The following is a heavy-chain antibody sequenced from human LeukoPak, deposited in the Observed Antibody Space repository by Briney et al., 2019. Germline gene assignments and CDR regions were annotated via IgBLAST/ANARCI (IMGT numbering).Heavy chain of an antibody. J-gene: IGHJ5*02. V-gene: IGHV1-18*01. Sequence: ASVKVSCKASGYTFTSYGISWVRQAPGQGLEWMGWISAYNGNTNYAQKLQGRVTMTTDTSTSTAYMELRSLRSEDTAVYYCARGRYCSSTSCLNWFDPWGQGTLVTVSS. CDR2: ISAYNGNT. D-gene: IGHD2-2*01. CDR3: ARGRYCSSTSCLNWFDP. CDR1: GYTFTSYG.